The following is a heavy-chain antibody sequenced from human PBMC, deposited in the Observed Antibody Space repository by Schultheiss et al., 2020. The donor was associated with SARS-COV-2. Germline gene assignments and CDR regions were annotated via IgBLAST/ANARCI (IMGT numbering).Heavy chain of an antibody. Sequence: GGSLRLSCAASGFTFSSYGMHWVRQAPGKGLEWVAVIWYDGSNKYYADSVKGRFTISRDNSKNTLYLQMNSLRAEDTAVYYCARDSLATVVTLNWFDPWGQGTLVTVSP. CDR1: GFTFSSYG. CDR3: ARDSLATVVTLNWFDP. J-gene: IGHJ5*02. V-gene: IGHV3-33*01. CDR2: IWYDGSNK. D-gene: IGHD4-23*01.